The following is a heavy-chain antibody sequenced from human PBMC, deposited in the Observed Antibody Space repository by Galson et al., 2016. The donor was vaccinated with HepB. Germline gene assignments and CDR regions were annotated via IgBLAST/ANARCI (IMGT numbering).Heavy chain of an antibody. CDR3: HSGYDPVQH. J-gene: IGHJ1*01. Sequence: SLRLSCAASGFSVGNNYMSWVRQAPGKGLEWVSFIYSGGSTYYADTVKGRFTISRDNSKNTLNLQMNSLRAEATAVYYCHSGYDPVQHWGQGTLVTVSS. CDR1: GFSVGNNY. CDR2: IYSGGST. D-gene: IGHD5-12*01. V-gene: IGHV3-53*01.